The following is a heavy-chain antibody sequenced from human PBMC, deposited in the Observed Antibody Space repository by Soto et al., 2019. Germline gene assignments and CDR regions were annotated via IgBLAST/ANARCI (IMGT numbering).Heavy chain of an antibody. V-gene: IGHV1-18*01. Sequence: QVQLVQSGAEVKKPGASVKVSCKASGYTFNSYGISWVRQAPGQGLEWMGWISAYNDNTNYAQNPQCXXTXSTDTSTSTAYMELPSLRSDDTAVYYCARESPPADYWGQGTLVTVSS. CDR3: ARESPPADY. J-gene: IGHJ4*02. CDR1: GYTFNSYG. CDR2: ISAYNDNT.